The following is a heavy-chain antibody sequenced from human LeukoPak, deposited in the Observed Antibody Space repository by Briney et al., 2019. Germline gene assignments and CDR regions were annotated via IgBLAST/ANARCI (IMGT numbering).Heavy chain of an antibody. CDR1: GFTFSSYG. CDR2: IRYDGSNK. Sequence: PGGSLRLSCAASGFTFSSYGMHWVRQAPGKGLEWVAFIRYDGSNKYYADSVKGRFTISRDNSKNTLYLQMNSLRAEDTAVYYCARRYCSGGSCLFDYWGQGTLVTVSS. CDR3: ARRYCSGGSCLFDY. J-gene: IGHJ4*02. D-gene: IGHD2-15*01. V-gene: IGHV3-30*02.